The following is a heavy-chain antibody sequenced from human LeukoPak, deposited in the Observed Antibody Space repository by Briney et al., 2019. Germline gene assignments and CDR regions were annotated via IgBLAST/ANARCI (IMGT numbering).Heavy chain of an antibody. J-gene: IGHJ4*02. V-gene: IGHV3-33*05. CDR3: AKDGNVLMVYAPYYFDY. CDR1: GFSFSTFG. CDR2: ISKDESNK. Sequence: GGSLRLSCAASGFSFSTFGMHWVRQTPGKGLEWVSHISKDESNKYYADSVKGRFTVSRDTSKNTLYLQMNSLRAEDTAVYYCAKDGNVLMVYAPYYFDYWGQGTLVTVSS. D-gene: IGHD2-8*01.